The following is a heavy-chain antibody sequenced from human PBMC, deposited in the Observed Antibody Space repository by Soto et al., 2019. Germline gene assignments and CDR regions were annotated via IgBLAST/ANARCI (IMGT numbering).Heavy chain of an antibody. CDR2: IIPILGIA. V-gene: IGHV1-69*02. Sequence: QVQLVQSGAEVKKPGSSVKVSCKASGGTFSSYTISWVRQAPGQGLEWMGRIIPILGIANYAQKFQGRVTMTADKSTSTADMELSSLRSEDTAVYYCARFGGYCSSTSCYDDYWGQGTLVTVSS. J-gene: IGHJ4*02. CDR1: GGTFSSYT. CDR3: ARFGGYCSSTSCYDDY. D-gene: IGHD2-2*01.